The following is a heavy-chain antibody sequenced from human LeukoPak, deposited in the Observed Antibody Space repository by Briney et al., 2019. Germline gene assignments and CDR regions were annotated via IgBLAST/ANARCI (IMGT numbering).Heavy chain of an antibody. CDR2: IIPIFGTA. Sequence: ASVKVSCKASGGTFSSYAISWVRQAPGQGLEWMGGIIPIFGTADYAQKFQGRVTITTDESTSTAYMELSSLRSEDTAVYYCASGIGYTSSWSHVLDYWGQGTLVIVSS. D-gene: IGHD6-13*01. J-gene: IGHJ4*02. V-gene: IGHV1-69*05. CDR3: ASGIGYTSSWSHVLDY. CDR1: GGTFSSYA.